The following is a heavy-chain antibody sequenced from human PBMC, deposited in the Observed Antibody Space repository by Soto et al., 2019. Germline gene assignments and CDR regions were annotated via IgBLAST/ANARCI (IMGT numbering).Heavy chain of an antibody. CDR3: ARIVVVTAYYFDY. V-gene: IGHV3-53*04. J-gene: IGHJ4*02. Sequence: EVQLVESGGGLVQPGGSLRLSCAASGFTVSSNYMSWVRQAPGKGLEWVSVIYSGGSTYYADSVKGRFTISRHNPKNTLYLQMNSLRAEDTAVYYCARIVVVTAYYFDYWGQGTLVTVSS. D-gene: IGHD3-22*01. CDR1: GFTVSSNY. CDR2: IYSGGST.